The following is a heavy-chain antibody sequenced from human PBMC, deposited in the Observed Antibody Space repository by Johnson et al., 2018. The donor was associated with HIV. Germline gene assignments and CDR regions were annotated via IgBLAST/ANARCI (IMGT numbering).Heavy chain of an antibody. CDR3: AKGDYDDSSDYRGGVFDI. CDR2: VSGSGGST. J-gene: IGHJ3*02. D-gene: IGHD3-22*01. Sequence: VQLVESGGGLVQPGGSLRLSCVAFRFTFSNYAMSWVRQAPGKGLEWVSAVSGSGGSTYYADSVKGRFTISRDNSRNTVYLQMNSLRAEDTAVDYCAKGDYDDSSDYRGGVFDILGQGTMVTVSS. V-gene: IGHV3-23*04. CDR1: RFTFSNYA.